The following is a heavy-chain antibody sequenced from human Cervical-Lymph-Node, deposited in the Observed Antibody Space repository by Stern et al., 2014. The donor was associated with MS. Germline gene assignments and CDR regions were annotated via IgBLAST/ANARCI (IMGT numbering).Heavy chain of an antibody. Sequence: VHLVESGGGVVQPGRSLRLSCAASGFPFSNYGMHWVRPAPGKGLEWGAVILYDGSNKYYADSVKGRFTVSRDNSKNTLYLQMNSLRADDTAIYYCAKDRGSSVAARYFDYWGQGTLVTVSS. CDR1: GFPFSNYG. D-gene: IGHD6-6*01. J-gene: IGHJ4*02. CDR3: AKDRGSSVAARYFDY. CDR2: ILYDGSNK. V-gene: IGHV3-30*18.